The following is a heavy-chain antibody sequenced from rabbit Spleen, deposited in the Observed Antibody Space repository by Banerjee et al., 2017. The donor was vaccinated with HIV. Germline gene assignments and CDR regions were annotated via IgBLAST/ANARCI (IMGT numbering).Heavy chain of an antibody. V-gene: IGHV1S40*01. CDR3: ARDLVGVIGWNFGW. D-gene: IGHD4-1*01. CDR2: INVVTGKA. Sequence: QSLQESGGGLFQPGGSLALTCKASGFSLSNNYVMCWVRQAPGKGLEWIACINVVTGKAVYASWAKGRFTFSKTSSTTVTLQMTSLTAADTATYFCARDLVGVIGWNFGWWGPGTLVTVS. CDR1: GFSLSNNYV. J-gene: IGHJ4*01.